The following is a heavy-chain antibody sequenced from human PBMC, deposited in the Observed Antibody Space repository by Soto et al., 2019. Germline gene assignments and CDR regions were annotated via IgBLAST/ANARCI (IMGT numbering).Heavy chain of an antibody. J-gene: IGHJ4*02. CDR3: ARVAVYCSGGSCYSAYYFDY. CDR1: GFTFSSYW. V-gene: IGHV3-7*01. D-gene: IGHD2-15*01. CDR2: IKQDGSEK. Sequence: GGSLRLSCAASGFTFSSYWMSWVRQAPGKGLEWVANIKQDGSEKYYVDSVKGRFTISRDNAKNSLYLQMNSLRAEDTAVYYCARVAVYCSGGSCYSAYYFDYWGQGTLVTVSS.